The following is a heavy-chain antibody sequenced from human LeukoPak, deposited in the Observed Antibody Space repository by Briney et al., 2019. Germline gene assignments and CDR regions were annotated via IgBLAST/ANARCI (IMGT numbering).Heavy chain of an antibody. CDR2: INTNTGNP. V-gene: IGHV7-4-1*02. CDR1: GHTFTSYA. D-gene: IGHD2-2*01. CDR3: ARGYCSSTSCYGGSY. J-gene: IGHJ4*02. Sequence: GASVKVSCKASGHTFTSYAMNWVRQAPGQGLEWMGWINTNTGNPTYAQGFTGRFVFSLDTSVSTAYLQISSLKAEDTAVYYCARGYCSSTSCYGGSYWGQGTLVTVSS.